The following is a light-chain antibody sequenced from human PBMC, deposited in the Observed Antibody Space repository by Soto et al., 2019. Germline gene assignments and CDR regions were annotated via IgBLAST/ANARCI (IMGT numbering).Light chain of an antibody. CDR1: QSISNW. CDR2: KAS. V-gene: IGKV1-5*03. CDR3: QQYNSGYT. Sequence: DIQMTQSPSTLSASVGDRDTITCRASQSISNWLAWYQHKPGKAPKLLSYKASSVESGVPTRFSGSGSGTEITLTISSLHADYIATYYCQQYNSGYTFGQGTKLEIK. J-gene: IGKJ2*01.